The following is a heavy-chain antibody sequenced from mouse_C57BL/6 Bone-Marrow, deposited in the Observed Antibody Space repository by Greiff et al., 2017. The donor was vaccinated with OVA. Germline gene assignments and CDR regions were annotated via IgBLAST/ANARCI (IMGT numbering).Heavy chain of an antibody. CDR1: GFTFTDYY. J-gene: IGHJ1*03. CDR2: IRNKANGYTT. Sequence: EVMLVESGGGLVQPGGSLSLSCAASGFTFTDYYMSWVRQPSGKALEWLGFIRNKANGYTTEYSAYVKGRFTISRDNSQSILYLQMNALRAEDSATYYCARYTSSSHSYWNFDDWGTGTTVTVSS. V-gene: IGHV7-3*01. CDR3: ARYTSSSHSYWNFDD. D-gene: IGHD1-1*01.